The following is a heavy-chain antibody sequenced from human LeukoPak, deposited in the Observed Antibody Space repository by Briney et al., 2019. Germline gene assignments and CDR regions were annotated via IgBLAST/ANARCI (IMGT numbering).Heavy chain of an antibody. CDR1: GFTYSSYA. CDR3: AKQYSSGSFHFDY. CDR2: ISGSGGST. V-gene: IGHV3-23*01. Sequence: GGSLRLSCAASGFTYSSYAMSWVRQGPGKGLEWVSAISGSGGSTYYADSVKGRFTISRDNSKNTLYLQMNSLRAEDTAVYYCAKQYSSGSFHFDYWGQGTLVTVSS. D-gene: IGHD6-19*01. J-gene: IGHJ4*02.